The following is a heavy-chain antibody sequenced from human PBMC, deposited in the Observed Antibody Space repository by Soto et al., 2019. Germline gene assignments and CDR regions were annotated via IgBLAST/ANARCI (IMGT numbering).Heavy chain of an antibody. CDR2: ISGSGGST. J-gene: IGHJ4*02. CDR1: GFTFSSYA. V-gene: IGHV3-23*01. D-gene: IGHD6-6*01. Sequence: GGSLRLSCAASGFTFSSYAMSWVRQAPGKGLEWVSAISGSGGSTCYADSVKGRFTISRDNSKNTLYLQMNSLRAEDTAVYYCAKEKYSSSSLGTDYWGQGTLVTVSS. CDR3: AKEKYSSSSLGTDY.